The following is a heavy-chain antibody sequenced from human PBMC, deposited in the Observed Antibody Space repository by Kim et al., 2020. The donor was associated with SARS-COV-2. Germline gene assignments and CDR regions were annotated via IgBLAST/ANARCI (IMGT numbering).Heavy chain of an antibody. CDR3: ARQRDGYNYEYGMDV. Sequence: SETLSLTCSVSGGSIIDSNHYWGWVRQSPAKGLEGMGSIYHSANTYFNPSLNSRITMSADTSKNNFSLKLLSVTAADTAVYYCARQRDGYNYEYGMDVWSHRTSVTFSS. D-gene: IGHD1-1*01. CDR2: IYHSANT. V-gene: IGHV4-39*01. J-gene: IGHJ6*02. CDR1: GGSIIDSNHY.